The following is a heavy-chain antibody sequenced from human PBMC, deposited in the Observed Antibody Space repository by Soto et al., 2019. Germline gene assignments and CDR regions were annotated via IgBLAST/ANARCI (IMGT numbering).Heavy chain of an antibody. V-gene: IGHV3-30-3*01. J-gene: IGHJ6*02. D-gene: IGHD2-15*01. CDR3: SRQYCSDSTCYYCNGMDV. Sequence: GGSLRLSCAASGFTFSYYSMHWVRQAPGKGLEWVAVVSYDGNIEYYADSVKGRFSISRDNSKNTLNLQMDNLRVEDTAVYFCSRQYCSDSTCYYCNGMDVWGQGTTVTVSS. CDR1: GFTFSYYS. CDR2: VSYDGNIE.